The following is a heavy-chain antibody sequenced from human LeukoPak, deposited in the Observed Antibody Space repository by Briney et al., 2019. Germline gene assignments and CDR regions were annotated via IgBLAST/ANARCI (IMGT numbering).Heavy chain of an antibody. CDR2: IKQDGSEK. J-gene: IGHJ4*02. D-gene: IGHD6-6*01. CDR3: ARDRGSSSVLTDY. CDR1: GFTFSSYW. V-gene: IGHV3-7*01. Sequence: GGSLRLSCAASGFTFSSYWMSWVRQAPGKGLEWVANIKQDGSEKYYVDSVKGRFTISRDNAKNSLYLQMNSLRAEDTAVYYCARDRGSSSVLTDYWGQGTLVTVSS.